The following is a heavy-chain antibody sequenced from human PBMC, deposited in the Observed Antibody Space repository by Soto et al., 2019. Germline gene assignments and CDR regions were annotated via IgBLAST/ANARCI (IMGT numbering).Heavy chain of an antibody. CDR1: GGSISSYY. CDR2: IYYSGST. D-gene: IGHD2-15*01. CDR3: ARGRGGGSCCDY. Sequence: SETLCLTCTVSGGSISSYYWSWIRQPPGKGLEWIGYIYYSGSTNYNPSLKSRVTISVDTSKNQFSLKLSSVTAADTAVYYCARGRGGGSCCDYWGQGTLVTVSS. J-gene: IGHJ4*02. V-gene: IGHV4-59*01.